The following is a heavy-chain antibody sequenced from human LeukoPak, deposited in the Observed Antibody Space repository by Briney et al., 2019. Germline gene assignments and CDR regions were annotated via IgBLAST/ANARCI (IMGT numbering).Heavy chain of an antibody. J-gene: IGHJ6*02. D-gene: IGHD3-3*01. CDR3: ARPHPRTVFGVFSYYYGMDV. Sequence: GGSLRLSCAASGFTFSSYAMSWVRQAPGKGLEWVSSISSSSTYIYYADSVKGRFIISRGNAKNSLYLQMNSLRAEDTAVYYCARPHPRTVFGVFSYYYGMDVWGQGTTVTVSS. CDR2: ISSSSTYI. CDR1: GFTFSSYA. V-gene: IGHV3-21*01.